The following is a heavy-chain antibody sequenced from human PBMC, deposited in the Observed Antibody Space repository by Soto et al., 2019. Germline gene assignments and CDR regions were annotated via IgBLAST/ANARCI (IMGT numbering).Heavy chain of an antibody. V-gene: IGHV1-69*13. CDR2: IIPIFGTA. CDR1: GGTFSSYA. Sequence: SVKVSCKASGGTFSSYAISWVRQAPGQGLEWMGGIIPIFGTANYAQKFQGRVTITADESTSTAYMELSSLRSEDTAVYYCARTATVTTFLLDYWGQGTLVTVSS. CDR3: ARTATVTTFLLDY. J-gene: IGHJ4*02. D-gene: IGHD4-17*01.